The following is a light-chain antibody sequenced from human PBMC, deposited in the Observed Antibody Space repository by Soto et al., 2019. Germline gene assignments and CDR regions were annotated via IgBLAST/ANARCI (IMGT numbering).Light chain of an antibody. CDR2: DTS. CDR1: QSVSIY. Sequence: EIVLTQSPATLSLSPGERATLSCRASQSVSIYLAWFQQKPGQAPRLLISDTSNRATGIPARFSASGSGTGFTLIISSLEPEDFAVYYCQQRYSWPLTFGGGTKVEIK. J-gene: IGKJ4*01. V-gene: IGKV3-11*01. CDR3: QQRYSWPLT.